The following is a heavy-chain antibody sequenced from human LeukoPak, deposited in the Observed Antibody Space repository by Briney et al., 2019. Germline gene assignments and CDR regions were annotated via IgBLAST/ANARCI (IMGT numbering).Heavy chain of an antibody. D-gene: IGHD2-15*01. J-gene: IGHJ4*02. Sequence: GGSLRLSCAASGFTFSSYGMHWVRQAPGKGLEWVAVISYDGSNKYYADSVKGRFTISRDNSKNTLYLQMNSLRAEDTAVYYCAKPSLGYCSGGSCYSFDYWGQGTLVTVSS. CDR3: AKPSLGYCSGGSCYSFDY. CDR2: ISYDGSNK. CDR1: GFTFSSYG. V-gene: IGHV3-30*18.